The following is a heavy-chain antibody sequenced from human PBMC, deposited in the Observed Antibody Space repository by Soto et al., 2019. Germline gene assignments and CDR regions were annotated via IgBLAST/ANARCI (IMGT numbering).Heavy chain of an antibody. J-gene: IGHJ4*02. V-gene: IGHV3-64*01. CDR3: ARWPGGYDN. CDR2: ISNTGDST. CDR1: GFTFSSYA. D-gene: IGHD1-26*01. Sequence: EVQLVESGGGLVQPGGSLRLSCVASGFTFSSYAIHWVRQAPGKGLEYVSAISNTGDSTFYANSVKGRFTISRDNSKNTLYLQMGSLRAEDMAVSYCARWPGGYDNWGQGTLVTVSS.